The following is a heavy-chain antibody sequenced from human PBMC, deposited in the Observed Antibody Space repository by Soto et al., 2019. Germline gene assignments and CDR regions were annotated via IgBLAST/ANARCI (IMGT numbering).Heavy chain of an antibody. CDR3: AKVIIGYRYGLDY. D-gene: IGHD5-18*01. CDR1: GCTFSTYA. J-gene: IGHJ4*02. Sequence: EVQLLESGGGLVQPGGSLRLSCAASGCTFSTYAMSWVRQAPGKGLEWVSTVSGGGHSTYYADSVKGRFTISRDNSKNTLYLQMNSLGAEDTPVYYCAKVIIGYRYGLDYWGQGTPVAVSS. V-gene: IGHV3-23*01. CDR2: VSGGGHST.